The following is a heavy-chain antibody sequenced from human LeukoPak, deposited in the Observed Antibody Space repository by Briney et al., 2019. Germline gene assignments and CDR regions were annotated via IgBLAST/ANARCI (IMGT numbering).Heavy chain of an antibody. V-gene: IGHV3-23*01. CDR1: GFTFSSYA. CDR3: AKVKNPYCSSTSCSVSLDY. CDR2: ISGSGGST. D-gene: IGHD2-2*01. J-gene: IGHJ4*02. Sequence: PGGSLRLSCAASGFTFSSYAMSWVRQAPGKGLEWVSTISGSGGSTYYGDSVRGRFTVSRDNSEDTMYLQMNSLRAEDTAVYYCAKVKNPYCSSTSCSVSLDYWGQGTLVTVSS.